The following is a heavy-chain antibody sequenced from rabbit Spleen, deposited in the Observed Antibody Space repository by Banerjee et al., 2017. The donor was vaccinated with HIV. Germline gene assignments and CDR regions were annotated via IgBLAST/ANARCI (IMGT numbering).Heavy chain of an antibody. CDR1: GFSLTNNYV. J-gene: IGHJ4*01. Sequence: QSLRESGGGLFQPGGSLALTCKASGFSLTNNYVMCWVRQAPGKGLEWIGCINTSTGTTVYATWAKGRFTISKASSTTVTLQMTSLTAADTATYFCARGYDSSSGVYIPNYFDLWGPGTLVTVS. V-gene: IGHV1S40*01. CDR2: INTSTGTT. D-gene: IGHD1-1*01. CDR3: ARGYDSSSGVYIPNYFDL.